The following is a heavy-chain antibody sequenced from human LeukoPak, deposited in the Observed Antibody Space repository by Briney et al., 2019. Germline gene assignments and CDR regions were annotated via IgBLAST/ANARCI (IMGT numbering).Heavy chain of an antibody. D-gene: IGHD1-26*01. CDR1: GYTFTSYG. CDR2: ISAYNGNT. CDR3: AGDVGRLWEPGDYYYYGMDV. Sequence: ASVKVSCKASGYTFTSYGISWVRQAPGQGLEWMGWISAYNGNTNYAQKLQGRVTMTTDTSTSTAYMELRSLRSDDTAVYYCAGDVGRLWEPGDYYYYGMDVWGQGTTVTVSS. V-gene: IGHV1-18*01. J-gene: IGHJ6*02.